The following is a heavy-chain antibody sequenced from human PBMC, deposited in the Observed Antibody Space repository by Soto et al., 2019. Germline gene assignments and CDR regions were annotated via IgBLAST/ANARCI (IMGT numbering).Heavy chain of an antibody. J-gene: IGHJ5*02. D-gene: IGHD3-10*01. CDR2: ISAYNGNT. V-gene: IGHV1-18*01. CDR3: ASEGDYYGSGSYYPLYP. Sequence: ASVKVSCKASGYTFTSYGISWVRQAPGQGLEWMGWISAYNGNTNYAQKLQGRVTMTTDTSTSTAYMELRSLRSDDTAVYYCASEGDYYGSGSYYPLYPWGQGTLVTVSS. CDR1: GYTFTSYG.